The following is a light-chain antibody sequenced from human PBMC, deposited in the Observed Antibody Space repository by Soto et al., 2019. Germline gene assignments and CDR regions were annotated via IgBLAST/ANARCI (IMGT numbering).Light chain of an antibody. V-gene: IGKV1-5*03. CDR1: QTISSW. Sequence: DIQMTQSPSTLSGSVGDRFTITCRASQTISSWLAWYQQKPGKAPKLLIYKASTLKSGVPSRFSGSGSGTEFTLTISSLQPDDFATYYCQQYYSFPPAFGQGTKLDI. CDR3: QQYYSFPPA. CDR2: KAS. J-gene: IGKJ1*01.